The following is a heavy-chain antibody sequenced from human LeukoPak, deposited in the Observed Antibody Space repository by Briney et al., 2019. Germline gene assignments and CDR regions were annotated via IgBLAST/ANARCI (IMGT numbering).Heavy chain of an antibody. CDR1: GGSISSYY. Sequence: SGTLSLTCTVSGGSISSYYWSWIRQPAGKGLEWIGRIYTSGSTNYNPSLKIRVTISVETTNNQCSLKLSSVTAADTAVNYCASRPYYYFWSGYLDTPLFDYWGQGTLVTVSS. V-gene: IGHV4-4*07. D-gene: IGHD3-3*01. CDR3: ASRPYYYFWSGYLDTPLFDY. J-gene: IGHJ4*02. CDR2: IYTSGST.